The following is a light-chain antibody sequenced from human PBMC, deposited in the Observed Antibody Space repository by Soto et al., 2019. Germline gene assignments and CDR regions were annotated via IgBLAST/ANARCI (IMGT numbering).Light chain of an antibody. CDR2: GAS. J-gene: IGKJ4*01. V-gene: IGKV3D-20*02. Sequence: EIVLTQSPGTLSLSPGERATLSCRASQSVSSSYLAWYQQKPGQAPRLLILGASSRATGIPDRFNGSGSGTDFTLTISSLGPEDFALYYCQQRSNWPLTFGGGTKVDIK. CDR1: QSVSSSY. CDR3: QQRSNWPLT.